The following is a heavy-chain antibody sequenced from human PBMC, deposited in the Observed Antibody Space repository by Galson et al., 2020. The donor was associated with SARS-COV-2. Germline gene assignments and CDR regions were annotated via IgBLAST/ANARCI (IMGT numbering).Heavy chain of an antibody. D-gene: IGHD2-15*01. J-gene: IGHJ5*02. CDR1: GYSISSGYY. CDR2: IYHSGST. Sequence: SETLSPTCTVSGYSISSGYYWGWIRQPPGKGLEWIGSIYHSGSTYYNPSLKSRVTIPVDTSKNQFSLKLRSVTAADTALYYCARTRRFCSGGSCYAGLYEPGGQGTLVSVSS. V-gene: IGHV4-38-2*02. CDR3: ARTRRFCSGGSCYAGLYEP.